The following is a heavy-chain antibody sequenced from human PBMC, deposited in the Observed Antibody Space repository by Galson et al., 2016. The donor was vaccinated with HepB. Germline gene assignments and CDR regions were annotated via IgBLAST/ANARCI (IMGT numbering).Heavy chain of an antibody. D-gene: IGHD6-13*01. CDR3: ARHGRTAAVEFDY. J-gene: IGHJ4*02. CDR2: IYSGGRT. V-gene: IGHV4-39*01. CDR1: GGSISSGTYY. Sequence: SETLSLTCNVSGGSISSGTYYWGWIRQPPGKGLEWIGTIYSGGRTYYNPSLMSRLTISVDTSKNQFSLRLSSVTAADTAVNYCARHGRTAAVEFDYWGQGTLVTVSS.